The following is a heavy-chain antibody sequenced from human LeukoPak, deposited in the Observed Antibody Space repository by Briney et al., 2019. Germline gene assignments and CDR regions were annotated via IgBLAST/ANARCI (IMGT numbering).Heavy chain of an antibody. V-gene: IGHV3-48*04. CDR2: IGTTSGAI. J-gene: IGHJ5*02. CDR3: AKDGHGDKPNWFDP. CDR1: GFTFNAFG. Sequence: PGGSLRLSCAASGFTFNAFGMNWVRQAPGKGLEWVSYIGTTSGAIYYADSVKGRFTISRDNSKNTLYLQMNSLRAEDTAVYYCAKDGHGDKPNWFDPWGQGTLVTVSS. D-gene: IGHD4-17*01.